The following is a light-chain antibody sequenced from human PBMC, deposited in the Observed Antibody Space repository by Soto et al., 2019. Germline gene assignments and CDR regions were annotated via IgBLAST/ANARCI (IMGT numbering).Light chain of an antibody. J-gene: IGKJ1*01. V-gene: IGKV3-20*01. CDR3: QQYGSSPQT. Sequence: EIVLTQSPGPLSLSPGERATLSCRASQSVSSSYLAWYQQKPGQAPRLLIYGASSRATGIPDRFSGSGSGTDFTLTISRLEPEDCAVYYCQQYGSSPQTFGQGTKVEIK. CDR2: GAS. CDR1: QSVSSSY.